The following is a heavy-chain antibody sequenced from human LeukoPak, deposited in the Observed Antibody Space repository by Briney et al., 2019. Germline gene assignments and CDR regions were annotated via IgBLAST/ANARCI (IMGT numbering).Heavy chain of an antibody. V-gene: IGHV3-30-3*01. CDR1: GFTFSSYA. D-gene: IGHD2-15*01. Sequence: GRSLRLSCAASGFTFSSYAMHWVRQAPGKGLEWVAVISYDGSNKYYADSVKGRFTISRDNSKNTLYLQMNSLRAEDTAVYYCARGGTAAATPVFYYYYYMDVWGKGTTVTVSS. CDR3: ARGGTAAATPVFYYYYYMDV. J-gene: IGHJ6*03. CDR2: ISYDGSNK.